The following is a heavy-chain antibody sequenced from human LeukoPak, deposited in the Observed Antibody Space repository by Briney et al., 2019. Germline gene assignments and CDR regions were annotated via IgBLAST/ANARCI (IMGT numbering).Heavy chain of an antibody. CDR1: GFTFSSYA. D-gene: IGHD3-10*01. CDR3: AKDYADYYVSGIGGFEY. Sequence: PGGSLRLSCAASGFTFSSYAMSWVRQAPGKGLEWVSAISGSGATTYYADSVKGRFTISRDKSNNTLYLQMNSLRAEDTAVYYCAKDYADYYVSGIGGFEYWGQGTLVTVSS. J-gene: IGHJ4*02. CDR2: ISGSGATT. V-gene: IGHV3-23*01.